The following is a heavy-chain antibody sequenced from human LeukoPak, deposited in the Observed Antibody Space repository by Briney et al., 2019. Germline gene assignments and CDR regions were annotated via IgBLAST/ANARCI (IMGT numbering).Heavy chain of an antibody. CDR1: GSTFSGYW. V-gene: IGHV3-7*03. Sequence: PGGSVRLSCAASGSTFSGYWVSWVRQAPGKGLEWVANIKQDGSEKYYVDSVKGRFTISRDNAKNSLYLQMNSLRAEDTAVYYCARDPHSSSIDYWGQGTLDTVSS. CDR2: IKQDGSEK. D-gene: IGHD6-13*01. CDR3: ARDPHSSSIDY. J-gene: IGHJ4*02.